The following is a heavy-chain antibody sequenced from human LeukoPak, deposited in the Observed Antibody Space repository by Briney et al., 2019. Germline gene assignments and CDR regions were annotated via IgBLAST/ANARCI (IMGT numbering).Heavy chain of an antibody. CDR3: ARAPYCSGGSCSHFDY. CDR1: GYTFTSYY. CDR2: INPSGGST. J-gene: IGHJ4*02. V-gene: IGHV1-46*01. Sequence: ASVTVSCKASGYTFTSYYMHWVRQAPGQGLEWMGIINPSGGSTSYAQKFQGRVTMTRDTSTSTVYMELSSLRSEDTAVYYCARAPYCSGGSCSHFDYWGQGTLVTVSS. D-gene: IGHD2-15*01.